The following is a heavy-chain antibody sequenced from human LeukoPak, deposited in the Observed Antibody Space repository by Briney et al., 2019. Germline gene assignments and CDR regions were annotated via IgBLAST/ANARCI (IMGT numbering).Heavy chain of an antibody. CDR2: ISGSGGST. D-gene: IGHD6-19*01. J-gene: IGHJ6*03. V-gene: IGHV3-23*01. CDR1: GFTFSSYA. Sequence: PGGSLRLSCAASGFTFSSYAMSWVRQAPGKGLEWVSAISGSGGSTYYADSVKGRFTISRDNSKNTLYLQMNSLRAEDTAVYYCAKMQSSSGWLYYYMDVWGKGTTVTVSS. CDR3: AKMQSSSGWLYYYMDV.